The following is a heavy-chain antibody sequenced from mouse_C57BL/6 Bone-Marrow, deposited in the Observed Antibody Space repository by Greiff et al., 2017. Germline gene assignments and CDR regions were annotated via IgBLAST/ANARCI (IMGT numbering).Heavy chain of an antibody. V-gene: IGHV1-82*01. CDR3: ARSDYGSSPDWCAY. D-gene: IGHD1-1*01. J-gene: IGHJ3*01. Sequence: QVQLKESGPELVQPGASVKISCKASGYAFSSSWMNWVKQRPGKGLEWIGRIYPGDGDTNYTGKFKGKATLTADKSSSTAYMQLSSLTSEDSAVYFCARSDYGSSPDWCAYWGKGTLVTVSA. CDR2: IYPGDGDT. CDR1: GYAFSSSW.